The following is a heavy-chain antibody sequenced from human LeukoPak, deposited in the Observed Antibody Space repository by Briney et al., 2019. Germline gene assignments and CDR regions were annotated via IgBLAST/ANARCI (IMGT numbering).Heavy chain of an antibody. V-gene: IGHV3-73*01. CDR3: STLVGGTTSGLHY. CDR2: IRSKANSYAT. D-gene: IGHD1-26*01. Sequence: GGSLKLSCAASGFTFSGSVMHWVGQASGKGLEWVGLIRSKANSYATVYAASVKGRFTISRDDSKNTAYLQMNSLKTEDTAVFYCSTLVGGTTSGLHYWGQGTLVTVSS. CDR1: GFTFSGSV. J-gene: IGHJ4*02.